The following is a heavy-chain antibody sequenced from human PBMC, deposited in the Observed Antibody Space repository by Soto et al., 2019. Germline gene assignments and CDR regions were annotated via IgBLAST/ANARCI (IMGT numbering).Heavy chain of an antibody. J-gene: IGHJ4*02. CDR3: VRDTYFSDSSSYTRCFDF. Sequence: EVQLVESGGGLVQPGGSLRLSCSVSGFTLSDHYIDWVRQAPGKGLEWVGRSRNQANGYSTIYAASVKGRFTTSRDDLTNLVYLQMESLRTEYTAVYYCVRDTYFSDSSSYTRCFDFCGQGALVTVSP. CDR1: GFTLSDHY. D-gene: IGHD3-22*01. CDR2: SRNQANGYST. V-gene: IGHV3-72*01.